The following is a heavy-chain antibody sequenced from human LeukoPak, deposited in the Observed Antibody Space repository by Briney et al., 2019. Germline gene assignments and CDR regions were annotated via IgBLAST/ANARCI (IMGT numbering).Heavy chain of an antibody. Sequence: SETLSLTCTVSGGSISNYYWSWIRQPPGKGVEWIAYIYYSGSTNYNPSLKSRVTISVDTSKNQFSLKLSSVTAADTAVYYCARDHGGYYFDYWGQGTLVTVSS. CDR2: IYYSGST. CDR3: ARDHGGYYFDY. V-gene: IGHV4-59*01. CDR1: GGSISNYY. J-gene: IGHJ4*02. D-gene: IGHD3-16*01.